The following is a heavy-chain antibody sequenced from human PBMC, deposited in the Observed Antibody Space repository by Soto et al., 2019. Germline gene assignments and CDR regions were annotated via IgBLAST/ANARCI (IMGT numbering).Heavy chain of an antibody. CDR2: IRFDGSNE. Sequence: QEQLVESEGGVVQPGTSLRLSCAVPGGIFHGYGMHWVRQAPGKGQEWVAIIRFDGSNEEYADSVKGRFTISRDSSKNTLYLQMNTLGAEDTAVYYYARDGIGGTVFRGYLDYWGRGTVVTVSS. CDR3: ARDGIGGTVFRGYLDY. J-gene: IGHJ4*02. CDR1: GGIFHGYG. D-gene: IGHD1-7*01. V-gene: IGHV3-33*01.